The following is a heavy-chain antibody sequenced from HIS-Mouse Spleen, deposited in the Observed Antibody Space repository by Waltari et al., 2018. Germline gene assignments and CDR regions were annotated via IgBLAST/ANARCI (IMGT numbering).Heavy chain of an antibody. J-gene: IGHJ4*02. CDR1: VFTFSNAW. Sequence: EVQLVESGVGLVKPGWSLRLSCASYVFTFSNAWMSWVRQAPGKGLEWVGRIKSKTDGGTTDYAAPVKGRFTISRDDSKNTLYLQMNSLKTEDTAVYYCIATTGYWGQGTLVTVSS. D-gene: IGHD3-9*01. V-gene: IGHV3-15*01. CDR3: IATTGY. CDR2: IKSKTDGGTT.